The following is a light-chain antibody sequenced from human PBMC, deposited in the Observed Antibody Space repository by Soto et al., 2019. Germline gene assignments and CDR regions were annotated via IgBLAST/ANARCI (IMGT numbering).Light chain of an antibody. CDR1: QSLSSSY. J-gene: IGKJ2*01. CDR3: QQYGNTPMST. CDR2: DAS. V-gene: IGKV3-20*01. Sequence: EIVLTQSPGTLSLSPGERATLSCRASQSLSSSYLAWYQQKPGQAPRVLIFDASSRATGSPNRFSGSGSGTDFTLTISRLEPEDFAVYYCQQYGNTPMSTLGQGTKLEIK.